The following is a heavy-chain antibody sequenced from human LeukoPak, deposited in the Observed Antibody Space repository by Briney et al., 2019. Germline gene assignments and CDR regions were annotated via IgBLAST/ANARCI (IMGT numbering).Heavy chain of an antibody. Sequence: PGGSLRLSCAASGFTFSGSAMHWVRQASGKGQERVGRIRSKANSYATAYAASMKGRFTISRDDSKNTAYLQMNSLKTEDTAVYYCTRHQYSSGWEIDYWGQRTLVTVSS. CDR2: IRSKANSYAT. CDR3: TRHQYSSGWEIDY. V-gene: IGHV3-73*01. J-gene: IGHJ4*02. D-gene: IGHD6-19*01. CDR1: GFTFSGSA.